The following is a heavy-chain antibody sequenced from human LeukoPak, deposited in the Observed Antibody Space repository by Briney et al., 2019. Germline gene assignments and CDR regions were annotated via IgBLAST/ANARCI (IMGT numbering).Heavy chain of an antibody. V-gene: IGHV3-23*01. J-gene: IGHJ3*02. CDR2: ITGSGGWA. CDR3: AKDPNGDYIGAFDI. D-gene: IGHD4-17*01. Sequence: GGSLRLSCAASGLTFSSYAMMWLRQAPGKGLERVSAITGSGGWALYADSVKGRFTISRDNSKNTLYLQMSSLRAEDTAVYYCAKDPNGDYIGAFDIWGQGTMVTVSS. CDR1: GLTFSSYA.